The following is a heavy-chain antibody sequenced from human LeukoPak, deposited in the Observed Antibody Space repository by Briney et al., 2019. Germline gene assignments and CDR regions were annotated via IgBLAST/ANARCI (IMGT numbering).Heavy chain of an antibody. J-gene: IGHJ4*02. CDR2: ISYYGSSK. V-gene: IGHV3-30-3*01. CDR1: GFTFSSYA. CDR3: ARDPEKYGSSWYRTGPGYFDY. D-gene: IGHD6-13*01. Sequence: GRSLRLSCAASGFTFSSYAMHWVRQAPGKGLEWVAVISYYGSSKYYADSVKGRFTISRDNSKNTLYLQMNSLRAEDTAVYYCARDPEKYGSSWYRTGPGYFDYWGQGTLVTVSS.